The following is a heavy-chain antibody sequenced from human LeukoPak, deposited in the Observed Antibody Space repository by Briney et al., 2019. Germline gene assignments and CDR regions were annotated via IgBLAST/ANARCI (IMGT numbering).Heavy chain of an antibody. J-gene: IGHJ4*02. V-gene: IGHV4-61*02. CDR1: GGSISSGSYC. D-gene: IGHD3-22*01. CDR3: ARSPAPGRFQYDNSGYYYNRE. CDR2: LCASGST. Sequence: PSETLSLTCTVSGGSISSGSYCWSWIRQPAGKGLEWIGRLCASGSTNYNPSLKSRVTISVDMSKNRFSLKLSSLTAADTSVYYCARSPAPGRFQYDNSGYYYNREWGQGTLV.